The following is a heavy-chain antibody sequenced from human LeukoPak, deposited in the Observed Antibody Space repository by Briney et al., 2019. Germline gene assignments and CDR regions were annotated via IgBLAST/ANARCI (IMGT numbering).Heavy chain of an antibody. Sequence: GGSLGLSCAASGFSFSSYAMNWVRQAPGKGLEWVAVIAYDGNNKYYGDSVKGRFTISRDNSKNTLYLQMNSLTTEDTALYYCTKGYDSSGYYSPIAYWGQGTLVTVSS. CDR3: TKGYDSSGYYSPIAY. D-gene: IGHD3-22*01. J-gene: IGHJ4*02. V-gene: IGHV3-30*18. CDR1: GFSFSSYA. CDR2: IAYDGNNK.